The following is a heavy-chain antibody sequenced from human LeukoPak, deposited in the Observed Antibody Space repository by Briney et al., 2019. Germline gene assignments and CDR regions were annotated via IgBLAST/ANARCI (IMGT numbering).Heavy chain of an antibody. CDR2: ISWNSGSI. J-gene: IGHJ4*02. CDR1: GFTFDDYA. V-gene: IGHV3-9*01. D-gene: IGHD4-17*01. CDR3: AKVGDAPQYYFDY. Sequence: PGTSLRLSCAASGFTFDDYAMHWVRQAPGKGLEWVSGISWNSGSIGYADSVKGRFTISRDNAKNSLYLQMNSLRAEDTALYYCAKVGDAPQYYFDYWGQGTLVTVSS.